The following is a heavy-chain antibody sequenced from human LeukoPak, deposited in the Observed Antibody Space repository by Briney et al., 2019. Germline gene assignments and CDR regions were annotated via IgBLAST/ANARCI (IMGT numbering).Heavy chain of an antibody. CDR1: GFTFSNYA. D-gene: IGHD2-21*01. Sequence: PGGSLRLSCAASGFTFSNYAMSWDRQAPGKGLEWVSSLSDNGGSPYYADSVKGRFTISRDNSKNTLYLHMNSLRVEDTAVYYCAKDPETYSSRWFDSWGQGTLVTVSS. CDR2: LSDNGGSP. J-gene: IGHJ5*01. CDR3: AKDPETYSSRWFDS. V-gene: IGHV3-23*01.